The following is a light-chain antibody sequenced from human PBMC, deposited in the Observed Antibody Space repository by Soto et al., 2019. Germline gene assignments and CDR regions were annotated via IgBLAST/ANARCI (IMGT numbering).Light chain of an antibody. J-gene: IGKJ1*01. CDR2: AAS. CDR1: QSVSTF. V-gene: IGKV1-39*01. CDR3: QQYGNFRT. Sequence: DIQMTQSPSSLSASVGDRVTITCRASQSVSTFVSWFQLKPGKAPQPLIYAASSLQTGVPSRFSGSGSGTNFTLIISSLQPEDFATYYCQQYGNFRTFGQGTKVDIK.